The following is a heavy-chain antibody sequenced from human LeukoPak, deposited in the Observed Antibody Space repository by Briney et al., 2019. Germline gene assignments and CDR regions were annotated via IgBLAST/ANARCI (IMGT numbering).Heavy chain of an antibody. D-gene: IGHD3-16*02. CDR2: ISGSGGST. CDR1: GFAFSSYA. Sequence: GGSLRLSCAASGFAFSSYAMSWVRQAPGKGLEWVSAISGSGGSTYYADSVKGRFTISRDNSKNTLYLQMNSLRAEDTAVYYCAEALSLYYVWGSYRSPYFDYWGQGTLVTVSS. J-gene: IGHJ4*02. CDR3: AEALSLYYVWGSYRSPYFDY. V-gene: IGHV3-23*01.